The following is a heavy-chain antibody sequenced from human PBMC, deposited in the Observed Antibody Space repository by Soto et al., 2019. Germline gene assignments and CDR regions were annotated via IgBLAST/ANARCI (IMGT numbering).Heavy chain of an antibody. V-gene: IGHV4-34*01. CDR3: ARGGGFDY. D-gene: IGHD3-10*01. J-gene: IGHJ4*02. CDR2: INHSGST. Sequence: SETLSLTCAVYGGSFSGYYWSWIRQPPGKGLEWIGEINHSGSTNYNPSLKSRVTISVDTSKNQFSRKLSSVTAADTAVYYCARGGGFDYWGQGTLVTVSS. CDR1: GGSFSGYY.